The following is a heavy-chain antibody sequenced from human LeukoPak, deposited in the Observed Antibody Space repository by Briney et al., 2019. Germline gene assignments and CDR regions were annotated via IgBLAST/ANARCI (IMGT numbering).Heavy chain of an antibody. CDR2: ISGSGGST. Sequence: LTGGSLRLSCAASGFTFSSYAMSWVRQAPGKGLEWVSAISGSGGSTYYADSVKGRFTISRDNAKNSPYLQMNTLRAEDTAVYYCARDRTTVTTFDYWGQGTLVTVSS. V-gene: IGHV3-23*01. CDR3: ARDRTTVTTFDY. D-gene: IGHD4-17*01. J-gene: IGHJ4*02. CDR1: GFTFSSYA.